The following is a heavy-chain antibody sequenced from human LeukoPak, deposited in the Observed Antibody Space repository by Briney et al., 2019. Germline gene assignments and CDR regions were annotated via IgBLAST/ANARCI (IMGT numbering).Heavy chain of an antibody. Sequence: GGSLRLSCAASGFTFRNASMSWVRQAPGKGLEWVGRIKSKTDGGTTDYAAPVKGRFTISRDDSKNTLYLQMNSLTTEDRAVYFCAHRDTTMVRVDYWGQGTLVTVSS. V-gene: IGHV3-15*01. D-gene: IGHD5-18*01. CDR2: IKSKTDGGTT. CDR1: GFTFRNAS. J-gene: IGHJ4*02. CDR3: AHRDTTMVRVDY.